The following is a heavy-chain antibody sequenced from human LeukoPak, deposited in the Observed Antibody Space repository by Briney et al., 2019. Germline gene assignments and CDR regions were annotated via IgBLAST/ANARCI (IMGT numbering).Heavy chain of an antibody. Sequence: GGSLRLSCAASGFTFSSYAMHWVRQAPGKGLEWVAVISYDGSNKYYADSVKGRFTISRDNFKNTLYLQMNSLRAEDTAVYYCARPLHTVTWGCMDVWGQGTTVTVS. CDR3: ARPLHTVTWGCMDV. CDR2: ISYDGSNK. D-gene: IGHD4-17*01. V-gene: IGHV3-30-3*01. J-gene: IGHJ6*02. CDR1: GFTFSSYA.